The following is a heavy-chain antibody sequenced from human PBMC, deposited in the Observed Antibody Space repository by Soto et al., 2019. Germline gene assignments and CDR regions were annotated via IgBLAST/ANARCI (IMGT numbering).Heavy chain of an antibody. V-gene: IGHV2-5*02. CDR2: IYWDDDK. CDR3: VEGQPAPVHGH. Sequence: QITLRESGPTLVKPTQPLTLTCTFSGFSFSTSGVGVGWIRQPPGKALEWLALIYWDDDKRYSPSLKSRLTITKVSSKNQVVLTMTNMDPVDTATSFCVEGQPAPVHGHWGEGTLVTVSS. D-gene: IGHD2-2*01. J-gene: IGHJ1*01. CDR1: GFSFSTSGVG.